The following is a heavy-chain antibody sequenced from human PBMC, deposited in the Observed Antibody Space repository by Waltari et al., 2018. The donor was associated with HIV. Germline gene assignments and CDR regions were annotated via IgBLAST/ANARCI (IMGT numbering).Heavy chain of an antibody. V-gene: IGHV3-30*03. CDR1: GSPFSNYD. CDR2: ISFDGDNK. D-gene: IGHD2-2*01. CDR3: AREGDCFSNRCSGGLMSY. J-gene: IGHJ4*02. Sequence: QVQLVESGGGLVQPGGSLKRPCAAPGSPFSNYDSHRVRQAPGKGLEWVALISFDGDNKKYADSVRGRFTVSRDNSNNTLYLQMNSLRPGDTALYYCAREGDCFSNRCSGGLMSYWGQGTLVSVSS.